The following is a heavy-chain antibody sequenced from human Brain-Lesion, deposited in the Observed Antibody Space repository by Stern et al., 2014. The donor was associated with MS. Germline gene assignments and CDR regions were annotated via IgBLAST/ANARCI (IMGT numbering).Heavy chain of an antibody. J-gene: IGHJ6*02. CDR3: ARDQRGITIFGVVTDYYYLGMDV. V-gene: IGHV1-2*02. Sequence: LVESGAEVKKPGASVKVSCKTSGYIFTGYYIHWVRQAPGQGLEWMAWVNPNTGGTKYAQKFQGRGTMSRDTSISTAYVELSSLTSDDTAVYYCARDQRGITIFGVVTDYYYLGMDVWGQGTTVTVSS. CDR1: GYIFTGYY. CDR2: VNPNTGGT. D-gene: IGHD3-3*01.